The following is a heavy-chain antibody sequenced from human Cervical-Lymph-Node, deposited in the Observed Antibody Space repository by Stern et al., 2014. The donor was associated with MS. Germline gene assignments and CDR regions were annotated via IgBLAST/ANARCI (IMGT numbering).Heavy chain of an antibody. CDR1: GGTFSNYA. CDR3: ASPLTATSVPFGYYGMDV. J-gene: IGHJ6*02. V-gene: IGHV1-69*01. CDR2: IVPLFGKP. D-gene: IGHD4-17*01. Sequence: QMQLVQSGAEVKKPGSSGKVSCKASGGTFSNYATSWVRQAPGQGLEWMGGIVPLFGKPNYAQKFQGRVTITADESTSTAYMDLSSLRSEDTAVYYCASPLTATSVPFGYYGMDVWGQGTTVTVS.